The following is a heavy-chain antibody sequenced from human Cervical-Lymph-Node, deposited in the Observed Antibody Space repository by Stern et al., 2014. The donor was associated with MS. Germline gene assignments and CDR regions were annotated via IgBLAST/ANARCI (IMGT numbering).Heavy chain of an antibody. V-gene: IGHV5-51*01. D-gene: IGHD6-13*01. CDR2: IYPGDSDT. J-gene: IGHJ6*02. Sequence: VQLVQSGAEVKKPGASLKISCKGSGYSFTNYWIGWVRQIPGKGLEWMGVIYPGDSDTRYSPSFQGRVTISADKSISTAYLQWSSLKASDTAMYYCARHRQQTLYGMDVWGQGTTVTVSS. CDR1: GYSFTNYW. CDR3: ARHRQQTLYGMDV.